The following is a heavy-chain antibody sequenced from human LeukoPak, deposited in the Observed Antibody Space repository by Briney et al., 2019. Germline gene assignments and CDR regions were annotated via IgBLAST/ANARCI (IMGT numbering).Heavy chain of an antibody. CDR1: GGTFSSYA. V-gene: IGHV1-69*04. Sequence: SVKVSCKASGGTFSSYAISWVRQAPGQGLEWMGRIIPILGIANYAQKFQGRVTITADKSTSTAYMELSSLRSEDTAVYYCARGREGYYGSGSPPGLWGQGTLVTVSS. CDR3: ARGREGYYGSGSPPGL. J-gene: IGHJ4*02. D-gene: IGHD3-10*01. CDR2: IIPILGIA.